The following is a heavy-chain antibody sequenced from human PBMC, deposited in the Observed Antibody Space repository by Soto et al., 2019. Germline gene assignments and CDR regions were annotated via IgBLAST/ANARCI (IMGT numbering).Heavy chain of an antibody. J-gene: IGHJ6*03. Sequence: GGSLRLSCAASGFTFSSYSMNWVRQAPGKGLEWVSSISSSSSYIYYADSVKGRFTISRDNAKNSLYLQMNSLRAEDTAVYYCARGEVIIMHYYMDVWGKGTTVTVSS. D-gene: IGHD3-3*01. CDR2: ISSSSSYI. CDR3: ARGEVIIMHYYMDV. CDR1: GFTFSSYS. V-gene: IGHV3-21*01.